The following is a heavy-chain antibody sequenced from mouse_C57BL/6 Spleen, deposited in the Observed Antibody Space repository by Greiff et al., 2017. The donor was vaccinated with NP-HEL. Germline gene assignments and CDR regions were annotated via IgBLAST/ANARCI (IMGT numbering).Heavy chain of an antibody. CDR1: GFTFSSYA. CDR3: ARERDDYGEGLAY. Sequence: EVQLVESGGGLVKPGGSLKLSCAASGFTFSSYAMSWVRQTPEKRLEWVATISDGGSYTYYPDNVKGRFTISRDNAKNNLYLQMSHLKSEDTAMYYCARERDDYGEGLAYWGQGTLVTVSA. J-gene: IGHJ3*01. D-gene: IGHD2-4*01. CDR2: ISDGGSYT. V-gene: IGHV5-4*01.